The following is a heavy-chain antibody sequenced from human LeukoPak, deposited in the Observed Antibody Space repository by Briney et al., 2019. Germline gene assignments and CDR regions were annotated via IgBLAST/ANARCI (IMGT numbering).Heavy chain of an antibody. CDR2: IYYSSST. Sequence: PSETLSLTCTVSGGSISSSSYYWGWIRQPPGKGLEWIGSIYYSSSTYYNPSLKSRVTISVDTSKNQFSLKLSSVTAAVTAVYYCVRHNILTGYSHYWGQGTLVTVSS. J-gene: IGHJ4*02. D-gene: IGHD3-9*01. CDR1: GGSISSSSYY. V-gene: IGHV4-39*01. CDR3: VRHNILTGYSHY.